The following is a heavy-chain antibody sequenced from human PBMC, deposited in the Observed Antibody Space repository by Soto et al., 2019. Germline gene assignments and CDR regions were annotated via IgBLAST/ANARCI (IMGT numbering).Heavy chain of an antibody. CDR2: ISSSTSHT. V-gene: IGHV3-11*05. D-gene: IGHD6-13*01. J-gene: IGHJ4*02. CDR1: GFTFSDYY. Sequence: QVQLVESGGGLVKPGGSLRLSCAVSGFTFSDYYMTWIRQAPGKGLEWVSYISSSTSHTNYADSVKGRFTISRDNAKKTLFLQMNSLRAEDTAVYYCARGRGAAADYCDFWGQGTLVTVSS. CDR3: ARGRGAAADYCDF.